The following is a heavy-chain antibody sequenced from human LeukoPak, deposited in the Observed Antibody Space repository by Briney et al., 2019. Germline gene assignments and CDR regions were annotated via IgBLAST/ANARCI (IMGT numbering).Heavy chain of an antibody. J-gene: IGHJ3*02. CDR3: ARDFGVHYYGSGSSRDAFDI. D-gene: IGHD3-10*01. CDR1: GGTFSSYA. CDR2: IIPIFGTA. V-gene: IGHV1-69*01. Sequence: SVKVSCKASGGTFSSYAISWVRQAPGQGLEWMGGIIPIFGTANYAQKFQGRVTITADESTSTAYMELSSLSSEDTAVYYCARDFGVHYYGSGSSRDAFDIWGQGTMVTVSS.